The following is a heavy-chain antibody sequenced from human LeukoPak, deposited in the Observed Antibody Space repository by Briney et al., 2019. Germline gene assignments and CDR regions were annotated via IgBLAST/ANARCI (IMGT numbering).Heavy chain of an antibody. CDR2: ISSSSSTI. D-gene: IGHD2-2*01. V-gene: IGHV3-48*01. CDR1: GFTFSSYS. Sequence: PGRSLRLSCAASGFTFSSYSMNWVRQAPGKGLEWVSYISSSSSTIYYADSVKGRFTISRDNAKNSLYLQMNSLRAEDTAVYYCAKDACSSTSCYISWFDPWGQGTPVTVSS. J-gene: IGHJ5*02. CDR3: AKDACSSTSCYISWFDP.